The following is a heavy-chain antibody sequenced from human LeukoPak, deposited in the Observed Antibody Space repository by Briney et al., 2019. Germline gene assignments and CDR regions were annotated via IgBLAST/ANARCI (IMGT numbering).Heavy chain of an antibody. CDR2: IYSGGST. J-gene: IGHJ4*02. V-gene: IGHV3-66*01. CDR1: GFTFSSNF. D-gene: IGHD3-10*01. Sequence: GGSLRLSCAASGFTFSSNFMTWVRQAPGKGLEWVSVIYSGGSTYYADSVKDRFTISRDNSKNMLYLQVNSLRAEDTAVHYCARGGDSLHYWGQGTLVTVSS. CDR3: ARGGDSLHY.